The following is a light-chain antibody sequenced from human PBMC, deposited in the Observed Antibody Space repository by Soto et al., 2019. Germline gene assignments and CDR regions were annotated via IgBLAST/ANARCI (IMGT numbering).Light chain of an antibody. CDR3: QQTYDTPLT. CDR2: DAS. V-gene: IGKV1-39*01. Sequence: IQMTHSPSSLSASVGYRVTITFRASQYISTYLNWYQQKPGKAPNLLIYDASRLQSGVSSRFSGSGSGADFTLTISSLQPEDFATYYCQQTYDTPLTFGQGTRLEI. J-gene: IGKJ5*01. CDR1: QYISTY.